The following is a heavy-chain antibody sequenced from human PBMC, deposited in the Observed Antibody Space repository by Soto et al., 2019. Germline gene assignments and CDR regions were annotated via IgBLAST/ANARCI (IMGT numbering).Heavy chain of an antibody. V-gene: IGHV4-31*03. CDR2: IYYSGST. J-gene: IGHJ4*01. Sequence: PSETLSLTSTVSGGTIRSGGYYWSWIRQLPGKGLEWIGYIYYSGSTLYNPSLKSRVTISADTSNNQVSLKVSSVTAADTAVYYCARARSFGVVPFDYWGHGTLVTVSS. CDR1: GGTIRSGGYY. D-gene: IGHD3-3*01. CDR3: ARARSFGVVPFDY.